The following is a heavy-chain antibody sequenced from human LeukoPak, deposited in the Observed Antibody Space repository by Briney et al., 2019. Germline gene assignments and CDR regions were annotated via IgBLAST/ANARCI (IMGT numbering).Heavy chain of an antibody. CDR1: GGSISSYY. D-gene: IGHD5-24*01. V-gene: IGHV4-4*07. CDR3: ARDRRWLQFRYFDL. Sequence: NPSETLSLTCTVSGGSISSYYWSWIRQPAGKGLEWIGRIYSGGSTNYNPSLKSRVTMSVDSSNNQFSLKLSSVTAADTAVYYCARDRRWLQFRYFDLWGRGTLVTVSS. J-gene: IGHJ2*01. CDR2: IYSGGST.